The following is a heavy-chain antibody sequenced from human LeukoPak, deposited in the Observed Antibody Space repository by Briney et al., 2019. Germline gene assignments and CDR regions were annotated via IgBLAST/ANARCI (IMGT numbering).Heavy chain of an antibody. CDR1: GFTFSSYD. CDR2: IWSDVSNK. Sequence: GGSLRLSCAASGFTFSSYDMHWVRQAPGKGLEWVAVIWSDVSNKYYADSVRGRFTISRDNSKNTLYLQMNSLRAEDTAVYYCARDPSYGSGTSLDYWGQGTLVTVSS. J-gene: IGHJ4*02. V-gene: IGHV3-33*01. CDR3: ARDPSYGSGTSLDY. D-gene: IGHD3-10*01.